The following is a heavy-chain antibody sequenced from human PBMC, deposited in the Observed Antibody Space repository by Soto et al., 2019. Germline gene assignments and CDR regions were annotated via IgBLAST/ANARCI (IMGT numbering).Heavy chain of an antibody. CDR2: LYPSGRT. Sequence: QVQLQESGPGQVRPSQTLSLTCTVSGGSISSGTYYWNWIRQHPGKGLEWIGYLYPSGRTHHNPYHARSVTVSLGTSKNRFSVNLSSVTAADTAVYYCGGDDYGYQQRMGYWGQGTLVTVSS. CDR3: GGDDYGYQQRMGY. V-gene: IGHV4-31*03. D-gene: IGHD5-18*01. J-gene: IGHJ4*02. CDR1: GGSISSGTYY.